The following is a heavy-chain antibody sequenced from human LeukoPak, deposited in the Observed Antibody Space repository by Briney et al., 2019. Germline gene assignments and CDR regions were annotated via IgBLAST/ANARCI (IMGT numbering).Heavy chain of an antibody. D-gene: IGHD6-19*01. Sequence: PSETLSLTCSVFGGSISRYYWSWIRQPPGKGLEWIGYTHDSGSTSYNPSLKSRVIISVDTSKNQLSLKLSSVTAADTAVYYCARDLDNSGWYVFDYWGQGNLVTVSS. V-gene: IGHV4-59*01. J-gene: IGHJ4*02. CDR1: GGSISRYY. CDR2: THDSGST. CDR3: ARDLDNSGWYVFDY.